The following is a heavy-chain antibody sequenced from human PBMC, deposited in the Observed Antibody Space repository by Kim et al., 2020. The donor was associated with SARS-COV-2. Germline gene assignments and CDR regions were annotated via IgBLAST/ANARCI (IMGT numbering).Heavy chain of an antibody. Sequence: ASVKVSCKASGYTFTSYGISWVRQAPGQGLEWMGWISAYNGNTNYEQKLQGRVTMTTDTSTSTAYMELRSLRSDDTAVYYCARDRGTSDYYDSSGYDAFDIWGQGTMVTVSS. V-gene: IGHV1-18*01. CDR2: ISAYNGNT. D-gene: IGHD3-22*01. CDR3: ARDRGTSDYYDSSGYDAFDI. CDR1: GYTFTSYG. J-gene: IGHJ3*02.